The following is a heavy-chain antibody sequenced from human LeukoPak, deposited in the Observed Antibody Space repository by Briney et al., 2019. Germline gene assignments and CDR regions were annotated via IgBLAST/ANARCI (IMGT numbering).Heavy chain of an antibody. V-gene: IGHV1-69*13. CDR1: LGTFSSYA. CDR3: ARDIRSGYSGYDEGSV. CDR2: IIPIFGTA. J-gene: IGHJ4*02. D-gene: IGHD5-12*01. Sequence: SVKVSCKASLGTFSSYAISWVRQAPGQGLDWMEGIIPIFGTANYAQKFQGRVTITADESTSTAYIQLSRLRSEHTAVYSCARDIRSGYSGYDEGSVWGQGTLVTVSS.